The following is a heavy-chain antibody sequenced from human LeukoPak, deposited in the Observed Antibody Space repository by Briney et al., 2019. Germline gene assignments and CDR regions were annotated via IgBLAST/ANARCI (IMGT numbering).Heavy chain of an antibody. V-gene: IGHV4-34*01. Sequence: PSETLSPTCAVYGGSFSGYYWSWIRQPPGKGLEWIGEINHSGSTNYNPSLKSRVTISVDTSKNQFSLKLSSVTAADTAVYYCARDFRNYYDSNRLPIFGWYFDLWGRGTLVTVSS. D-gene: IGHD3-22*01. CDR2: INHSGST. CDR1: GGSFSGYY. CDR3: ARDFRNYYDSNRLPIFGWYFDL. J-gene: IGHJ2*01.